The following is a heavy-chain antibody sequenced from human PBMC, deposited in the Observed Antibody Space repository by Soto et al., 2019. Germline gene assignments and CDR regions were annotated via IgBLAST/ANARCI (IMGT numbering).Heavy chain of an antibody. Sequence: QVQLVQSGAAVKKPGSSVKVSCKASGGTFSSYAISWVRQAPGQGLEWMGGIIPIFGTANYAQKFQGRVTITADESTSTAYMELSSLRSEDTAVYYCAREGDGYNYDYYYGMDVWGQGTTVTVSS. CDR1: GGTFSSYA. CDR3: AREGDGYNYDYYYGMDV. V-gene: IGHV1-69*12. D-gene: IGHD5-12*01. J-gene: IGHJ6*02. CDR2: IIPIFGTA.